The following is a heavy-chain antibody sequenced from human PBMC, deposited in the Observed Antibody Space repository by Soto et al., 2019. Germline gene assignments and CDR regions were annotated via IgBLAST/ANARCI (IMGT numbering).Heavy chain of an antibody. D-gene: IGHD6-13*01. CDR1: GGSINSGGYY. Sequence: QVQLQESGPGLVKPSQTLSLICTVSGGSINSGGYYWNWIRKHPGKGMEWLWYIVYSWSTYYNTFLRSRVTISADTSENQFSMSLSSVTDADTAVYFCARGYRQSGYSSSWVFDYWGQGTLVNVSS. CDR3: ARGYRQSGYSSSWVFDY. V-gene: IGHV4-31*03. CDR2: IVYSWST. J-gene: IGHJ4*02.